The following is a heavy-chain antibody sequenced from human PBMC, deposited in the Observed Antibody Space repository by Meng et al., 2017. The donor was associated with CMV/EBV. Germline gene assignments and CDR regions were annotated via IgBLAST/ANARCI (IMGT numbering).Heavy chain of an antibody. V-gene: IGHV4-34*01. D-gene: IGHD2-15*01. J-gene: IGHJ6*02. CDR2: INHSGST. CDR1: GGSFSGYY. CDR3: ARGGAANYYYYGMDV. Sequence: GSLRLSCAVYGGSFSGYYWSWIRQPPGKGLEWIGEINHSGSTNYNPSLKSRVTISVGTSKNQFSLKLSSVTAADTAVYYCARGGAANYYYYGMDVWGQGTTVTVSS.